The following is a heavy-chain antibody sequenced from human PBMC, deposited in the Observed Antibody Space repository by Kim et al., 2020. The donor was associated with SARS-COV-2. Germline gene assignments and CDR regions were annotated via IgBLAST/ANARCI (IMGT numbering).Heavy chain of an antibody. CDR3: ARATTAGGFDP. CDR2: ST. Sequence: STSYADPVKGRFTISGDNAKNTLYLQMNRLRAEDTAGYYCARATTAGGFDPWGQGTLVTVSS. D-gene: IGHD3-16*01. V-gene: IGHV3-74*01. J-gene: IGHJ5*02.